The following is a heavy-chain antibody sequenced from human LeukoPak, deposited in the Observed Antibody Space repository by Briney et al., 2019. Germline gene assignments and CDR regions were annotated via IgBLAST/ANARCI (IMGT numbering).Heavy chain of an antibody. V-gene: IGHV1-8*01. CDR3: ARDMGGNWFDP. Sequence: GSVTVSCKASGYTFTSYDINWVRQAPGQGLEWMGWMNPNSGNTGYAQKFQGRVTMTRNTSISTAYMELSSLRSEDTAVYYCARDMGGNWFDPWGQGTLVTVSS. J-gene: IGHJ5*02. CDR1: GYTFTSYD. CDR2: MNPNSGNT. D-gene: IGHD3-16*01.